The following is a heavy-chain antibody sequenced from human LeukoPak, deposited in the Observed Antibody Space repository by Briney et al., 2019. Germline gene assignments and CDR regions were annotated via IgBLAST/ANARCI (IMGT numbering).Heavy chain of an antibody. Sequence: QPGGSLRLSCVASGFTFSSYAMSWVRQAPGKGLEWVSAISGSGGSTYYADSVKGRFTISRDNSKNTLYLQMNSLRAEDTAVYYCAKRPMLGELLDQFGYWGQGTLVTVSS. D-gene: IGHD3-10*02. J-gene: IGHJ4*02. CDR2: ISGSGGST. CDR3: AKRPMLGELLDQFGY. CDR1: GFTFSSYA. V-gene: IGHV3-23*01.